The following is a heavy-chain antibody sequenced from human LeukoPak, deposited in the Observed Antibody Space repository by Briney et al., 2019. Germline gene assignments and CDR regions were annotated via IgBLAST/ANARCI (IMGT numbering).Heavy chain of an antibody. CDR3: AREIAAAGTDWFDP. CDR1: GGSISSYY. V-gene: IGHV4-59*01. CDR2: IYYSGST. D-gene: IGHD6-13*01. J-gene: IGHJ5*02. Sequence: SETLSLTCTVSGGSISSYYWSWIRQPPGKGLEWIGYIYYSGSTNYNPSLKSRVTISVGTSKNQFSLKLSSVTAADTAVYYCAREIAAAGTDWFDPWGQGTLVTVSS.